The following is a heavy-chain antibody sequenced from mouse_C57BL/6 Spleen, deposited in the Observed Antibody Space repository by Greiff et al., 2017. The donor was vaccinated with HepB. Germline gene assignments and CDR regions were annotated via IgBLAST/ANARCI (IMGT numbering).Heavy chain of an antibody. D-gene: IGHD2-13*01. V-gene: IGHV5-12*01. CDR1: GFTFSDYY. J-gene: IGHJ2*01. CDR3: ARLYYGGYYFDY. CDR2: ISNGGGST. Sequence: EVQLVESGGGLVQPGGSLKLSCAASGFTFSDYYMYWVRQTPEKRLEWVAYISNGGGSTYYPDTVKGRFTISRDNAKNTLYLQMSRLKSEDTAMYYCARLYYGGYYFDYWGQGTTLTVSS.